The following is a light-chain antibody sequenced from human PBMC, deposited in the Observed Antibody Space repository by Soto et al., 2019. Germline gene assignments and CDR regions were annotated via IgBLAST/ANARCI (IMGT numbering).Light chain of an antibody. Sequence: DIQMTQSPSTLSASVGDRVTITCRASQSISSWLAWYQQKPGKAPKLLIFAASSLQSGVPSRFSGSGSGTDFTLTISSLQPDDIATYYCQQYSSYGTFGQGTKVDIK. CDR1: QSISSW. CDR3: QQYSSYGT. J-gene: IGKJ1*01. CDR2: AAS. V-gene: IGKV1-5*01.